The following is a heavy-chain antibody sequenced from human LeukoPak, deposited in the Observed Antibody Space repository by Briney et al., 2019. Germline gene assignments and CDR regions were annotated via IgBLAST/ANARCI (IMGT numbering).Heavy chain of an antibody. D-gene: IGHD1-26*01. J-gene: IGHJ3*02. Sequence: SETLSLTCTVSGGSISSYYWTRIRQPPGKGLEWIGYIYHRGSANYNPSLKSRVTISVDTSNNQFSLNLRSVTAADTAVYYCATTTSGGDAFDIWGQGTMVTVSS. CDR2: IYHRGSA. CDR3: ATTTSGGDAFDI. V-gene: IGHV4-59*01. CDR1: GGSISSYY.